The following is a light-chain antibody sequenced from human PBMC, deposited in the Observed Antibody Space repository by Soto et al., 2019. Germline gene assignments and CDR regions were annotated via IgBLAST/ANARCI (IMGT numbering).Light chain of an antibody. Sequence: QSALTQPASVSGSPGQSITISCTGTSSDIVGNNYVSWYQQHPGKAPKLLIYDVSNRPSGVSNRFSGSKSGNTASLTISGLQSEDEADYYCSSSTTSSALHVFGTGPKLTVL. V-gene: IGLV2-14*03. CDR3: SSSTTSSALHV. J-gene: IGLJ1*01. CDR2: DVS. CDR1: SSDIVGNNY.